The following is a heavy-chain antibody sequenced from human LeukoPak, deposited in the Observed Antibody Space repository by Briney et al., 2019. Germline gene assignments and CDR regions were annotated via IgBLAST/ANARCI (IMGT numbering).Heavy chain of an antibody. CDR1: GFTFSSYS. V-gene: IGHV3-48*01. CDR2: ISSSSSTI. D-gene: IGHD2-21*01. CDR3: ARIFCGGDCYSENYYYYYYMDV. Sequence: GGSLRLSCAASGFTFSSYSMNWVRQAPGKGLEWVSYISSSSSTIYYADSVKGRFTISRDNAKSSLYLQMNSLRAEDTAVYYCARIFCGGDCYSENYYYYYYMDVWGKGTTVTVSS. J-gene: IGHJ6*03.